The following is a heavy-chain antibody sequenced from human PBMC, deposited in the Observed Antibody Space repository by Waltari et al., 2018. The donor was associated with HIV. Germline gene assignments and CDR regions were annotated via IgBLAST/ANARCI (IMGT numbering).Heavy chain of an antibody. Sequence: QVQLQESGPGLVKPSETLSLTCTVSGGSISSYYWSWIRQPPGKGLEWIGYICYSGSTNYNPSLKSRVTISVDTSKNQFSLKLSSVTAADTAVYYCARVPYDSSGLDAFDIWGQGTMVTVSS. CDR1: GGSISSYY. CDR3: ARVPYDSSGLDAFDI. J-gene: IGHJ3*02. V-gene: IGHV4-59*01. D-gene: IGHD3-22*01. CDR2: ICYSGST.